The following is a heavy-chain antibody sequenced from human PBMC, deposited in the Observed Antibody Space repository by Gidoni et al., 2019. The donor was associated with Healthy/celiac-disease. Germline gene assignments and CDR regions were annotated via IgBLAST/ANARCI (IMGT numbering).Heavy chain of an antibody. J-gene: IGHJ4*02. CDR1: GGSISSYY. Sequence: QVQLQESGPGLVKPSATLSLTCTVSGGSISSYYWSWIRQPPGKGLEWIGYIYYSGSTNYNPSLKRRVTISVDTSKNQFSLKLSSVTAADTAVYYCARSEVRSSGYYLFDYWGQGTLVTVSA. CDR3: ARSEVRSSGYYLFDY. CDR2: IYYSGST. D-gene: IGHD3-22*01. V-gene: IGHV4-59*01.